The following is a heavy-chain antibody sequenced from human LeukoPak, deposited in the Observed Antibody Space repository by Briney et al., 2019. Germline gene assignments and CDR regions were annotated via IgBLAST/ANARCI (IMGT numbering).Heavy chain of an antibody. V-gene: IGHV3-53*05. J-gene: IGHJ4*02. CDR3: AKGAPLRFLDY. CDR2: IYSGGDT. D-gene: IGHD3-3*01. Sequence: GGSLRLSCAASGFSVSNSYMTWVRQAPGKGLEWVSTIYSGGDTYYTDSVQGRFTISRDSSRNTVYLRMNSLRAGDTAVYYCAKGAPLRFLDYWGQGTLVTVSS. CDR1: GFSVSNSY.